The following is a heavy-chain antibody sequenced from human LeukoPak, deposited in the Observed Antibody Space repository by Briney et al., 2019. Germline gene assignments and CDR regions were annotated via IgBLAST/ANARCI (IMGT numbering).Heavy chain of an antibody. CDR3: AKVAKYYYGSETYYFFEH. V-gene: IGHV3-7*01. CDR1: GFTFSSYA. CDR2: IKQDGTEK. J-gene: IGHJ4*02. Sequence: GGSLRLSCAASGFTFSSYAMSWGRQAPGKGLEWVAHIKQDGTEKYYVDSVKGRFTISRDNAKNSLYLQMNSLRVEDTAVYYCAKVAKYYYGSETYYFFEHWGQGTPVTASS. D-gene: IGHD3-10*01.